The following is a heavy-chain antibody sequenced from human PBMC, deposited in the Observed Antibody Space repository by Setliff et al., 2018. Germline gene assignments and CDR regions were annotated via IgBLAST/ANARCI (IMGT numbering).Heavy chain of an antibody. CDR3: ARDRQYCTSLSCLNSYFYNYAMDF. J-gene: IGHJ6*02. CDR2: IDQSGIT. D-gene: IGHD2-8*01. Sequence: KTSETLSLTCAVYGGSFSGYYWSWIRQPPGKGPEWIGEIDQSGITNYNPSLKSRVTISMDTSKNQFSLKLTSVTAADTAVYYCARDRQYCTSLSCLNSYFYNYAMDFWGQGTTVTVSS. CDR1: GGSFSGYY. V-gene: IGHV4-34*01.